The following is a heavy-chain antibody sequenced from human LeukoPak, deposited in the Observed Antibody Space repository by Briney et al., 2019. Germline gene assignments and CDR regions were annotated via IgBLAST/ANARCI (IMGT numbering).Heavy chain of an antibody. CDR1: GYSFTNCG. CDR2: ISGFNGNA. V-gene: IGHV1-18*01. CDR3: ARDERSAAAGSAYYLDS. J-gene: IGHJ4*02. Sequence: ASVKVSCKASGYSFTNCGISWVRQAPGQGLEWMGWISGFNGNANFAPKLQDRVTLTTDASTSTAYMELRSLRSDDTAVYYCARDERSAAAGSAYYLDSWGQGTLVTVPS. D-gene: IGHD6-13*01.